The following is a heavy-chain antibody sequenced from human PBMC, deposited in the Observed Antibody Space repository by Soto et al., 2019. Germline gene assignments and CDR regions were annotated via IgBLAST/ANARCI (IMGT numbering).Heavy chain of an antibody. J-gene: IGHJ6*02. V-gene: IGHV1-69*13. CDR3: ATIPAATSYYYYYGMDV. D-gene: IGHD2-2*01. CDR1: GGTFSSYA. Sequence: ASVKVSCKASGGTFSSYAISWVRQAPGQGLEWMGGIIPIFGTANYAQKFQGRVTITADESTSTAYMELSSLRSEDTAVYYCATIPAATSYYYYYGMDVWGQGTTVTAP. CDR2: IIPIFGTA.